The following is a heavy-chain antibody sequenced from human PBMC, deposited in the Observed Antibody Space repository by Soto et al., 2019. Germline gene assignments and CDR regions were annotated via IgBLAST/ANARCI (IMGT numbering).Heavy chain of an antibody. CDR2: IYHSGST. CDR1: GGSISSGGYS. CDR3: AAGGWLPRYY. Sequence: QLQLQESGSGLVKPSQTLSLTCAVSGGSISSGGYSWSWIRQPPGKGLEWIGYIYHSGSTYYNTSLKSRVTLAVDRSKNQFSLKLSSVTAADTAVYYCAAGGWLPRYYWGQGTLVTVSS. V-gene: IGHV4-30-2*01. D-gene: IGHD5-12*01. J-gene: IGHJ4*02.